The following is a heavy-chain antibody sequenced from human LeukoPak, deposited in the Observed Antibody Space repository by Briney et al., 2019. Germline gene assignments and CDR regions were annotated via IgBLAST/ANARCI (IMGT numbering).Heavy chain of an antibody. D-gene: IGHD3-3*01. CDR3: ARAPGFWSGLYPRYFQH. V-gene: IGHV1-8*01. CDR1: GYTFTSYD. J-gene: IGHJ1*01. Sequence: ASVKVSCKASGYTFTSYDINWVRQATGQGLEWMGWMNPNSGNTGYAQKFQGRVTMTRNTSISTAYMELSSLRSEDTAVYYCARAPGFWSGLYPRYFQHWGQGTLVTDSS. CDR2: MNPNSGNT.